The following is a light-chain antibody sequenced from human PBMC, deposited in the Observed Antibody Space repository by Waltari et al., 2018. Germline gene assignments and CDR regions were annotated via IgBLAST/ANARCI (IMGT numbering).Light chain of an antibody. CDR1: QSISSY. Sequence: EIVLKQSPATLFLSPGDRATLSCRASQSISSYLSWYHQKPGRAPSLLIYDASTRPTGVPARFSGSGSVTDFTLTISSLEPEDFAIYYCQQRSKSFTFGPGTKVDMK. CDR3: QQRSKSFT. CDR2: DAS. V-gene: IGKV3-11*01. J-gene: IGKJ3*01.